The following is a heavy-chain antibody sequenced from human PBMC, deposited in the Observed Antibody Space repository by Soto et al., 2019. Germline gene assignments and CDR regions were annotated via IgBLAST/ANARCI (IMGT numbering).Heavy chain of an antibody. CDR1: GGSFSGYY. D-gene: IGHD2-2*01. Sequence: SEPLSLTCTVYGGSFSGYYWSWIHQPPGKVLEWIGEINHSGSTNYNPSLKSRVTISVDTSKNQFSLKLSSVTAADTAVYYCARARGGYCSSTSCSKLYYYYGMDVWGQGTTVT. CDR3: ARARGGYCSSTSCSKLYYYYGMDV. V-gene: IGHV4-34*01. J-gene: IGHJ6*02. CDR2: INHSGST.